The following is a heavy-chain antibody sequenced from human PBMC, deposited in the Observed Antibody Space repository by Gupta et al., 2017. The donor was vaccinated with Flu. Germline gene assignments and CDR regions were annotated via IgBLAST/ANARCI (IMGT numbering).Heavy chain of an antibody. D-gene: IGHD4-17*01. CDR1: GGSFSGYY. CDR3: ARGGGFGDYQPYYYGMDV. V-gene: IGHV4-34*01. J-gene: IGHJ6*02. CDR2: INHSGST. Sequence: QVQLQQWGAGLLKPSETLSLTCAVYGGSFSGYYWSWIRQPPGKGLEWIGEINHSGSTNYNPSLKSRVTISVDTSKNQFSLKLSSVTAADTAVYYCARGGGFGDYQPYYYGMDVWGQGTTVTVSS.